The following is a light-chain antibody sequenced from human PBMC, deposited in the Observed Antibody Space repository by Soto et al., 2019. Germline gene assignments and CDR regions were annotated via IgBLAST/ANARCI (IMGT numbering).Light chain of an antibody. CDR2: EVS. J-gene: IGLJ1*01. CDR3: SSYAGSNNLYV. Sequence: QSALTQPASVSDSPGQSITISCTGTSSDVGGYNHVSWYQQHPGKAPKLMIYEVSKRPSGVPDRFSGSKSGNTASLTVSGLQAEDEADYYCSSYAGSNNLYVFGTGTQLTVL. V-gene: IGLV2-8*01. CDR1: SSDVGGYNH.